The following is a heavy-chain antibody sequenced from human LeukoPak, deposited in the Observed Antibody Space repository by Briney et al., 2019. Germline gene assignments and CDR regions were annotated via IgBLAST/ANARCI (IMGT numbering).Heavy chain of an antibody. Sequence: GGSLTLSCAASGFTFSSYAMHWVRQAPGKGLEWVAVISYDGSNKYYADSVKGRFTISRDNSKNTLYLQMNSLRAEDTAVYYCAKTKGGFPYDVFDIWGQGTMDPVSS. CDR2: ISYDGSNK. J-gene: IGHJ3*02. CDR3: AKTKGGFPYDVFDI. V-gene: IGHV3-30*18. CDR1: GFTFSSYA. D-gene: IGHD3-16*01.